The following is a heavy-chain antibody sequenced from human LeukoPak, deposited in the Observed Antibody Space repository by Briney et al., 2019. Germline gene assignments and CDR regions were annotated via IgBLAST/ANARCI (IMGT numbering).Heavy chain of an antibody. V-gene: IGHV3-48*04. Sequence: GGSLRLSCAASGFTFSSYWMHWVRQAPGKGLEWVSYISSSGSTIYYADSVKGRFTISRDNAKNSLYLQMNSLRAEDTAVYYCAREAGDIVVVPAVIDYWGQGTLVTVSS. J-gene: IGHJ4*02. CDR3: AREAGDIVVVPAVIDY. CDR2: ISSSGSTI. CDR1: GFTFSSYW. D-gene: IGHD2-2*01.